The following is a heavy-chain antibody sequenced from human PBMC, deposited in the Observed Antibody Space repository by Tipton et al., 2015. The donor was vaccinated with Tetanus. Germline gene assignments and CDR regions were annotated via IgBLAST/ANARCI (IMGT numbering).Heavy chain of an antibody. CDR3: ASIRYITIFGVALYYFDY. Sequence: TLSLTCTVSGGSISSSSYYWGWIRQPPGKGLEWIGSIYYSGSTYYNPSLKSRVTISVDTSKNQFSLKLSSVTAADTAVYYCASIRYITIFGVALYYFDYWGQGTLVTVSS. D-gene: IGHD3-3*01. CDR2: IYYSGST. V-gene: IGHV4-39*01. CDR1: GGSISSSSYY. J-gene: IGHJ4*02.